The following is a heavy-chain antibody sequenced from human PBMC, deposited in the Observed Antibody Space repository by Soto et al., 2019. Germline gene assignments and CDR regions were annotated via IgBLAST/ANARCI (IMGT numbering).Heavy chain of an antibody. V-gene: IGHV1-18*01. CDR2: INTYNGAT. D-gene: IGHD2-15*01. Sequence: ASVKVSCKVSGYTLITYGISWVRQAPGQGLEWMGWINTYNGATNYAQNLQGRATITTDTSTNTAYMELRSVRSDDTAVYFCARYCSGGSCHKGGPDYWG. CDR1: GYTLITYG. CDR3: ARYCSGGSCHKGGPDY. J-gene: IGHJ4*01.